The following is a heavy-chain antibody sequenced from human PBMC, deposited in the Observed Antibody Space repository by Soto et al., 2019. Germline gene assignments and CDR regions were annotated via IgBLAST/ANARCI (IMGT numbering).Heavy chain of an antibody. V-gene: IGHV3-30*18. CDR1: GFTFSNYG. CDR2: ISSDGSNK. J-gene: IGHJ4*02. D-gene: IGHD1-20*01. Sequence: QVQLVQSGGGVVQPGRSLRLSCTASGFTFSNYGVHWVRQAPGEGLEWVAVISSDGSNKYYGDSVKGRFTISRDNSKNTLYLQMDTLRAEDTAVYFCAKDWDVTGTVCRFDYWGQGTLVTVSP. CDR3: AKDWDVTGTVCRFDY.